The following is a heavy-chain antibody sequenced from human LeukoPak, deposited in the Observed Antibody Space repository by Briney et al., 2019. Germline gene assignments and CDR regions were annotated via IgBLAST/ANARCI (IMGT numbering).Heavy chain of an antibody. J-gene: IGHJ6*02. V-gene: IGHV4-59*12. CDR1: GGSISTFY. Sequence: TSETLSLTCTVSGGSISTFYWSWIRQPPGKGLEWIGYIYYSGSTNYNPSLKSRLTISVDTSKNQFSLKLSSVTAADTAEYYCATYYCSGGSCYEDDYYGMDVWGLGTTVIVSS. CDR2: IYYSGST. CDR3: ATYYCSGGSCYEDDYYGMDV. D-gene: IGHD2-15*01.